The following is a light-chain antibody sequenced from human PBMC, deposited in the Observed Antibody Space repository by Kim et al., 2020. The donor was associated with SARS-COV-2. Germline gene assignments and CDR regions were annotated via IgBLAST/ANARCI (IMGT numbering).Light chain of an antibody. CDR3: QHYGRSPPLT. J-gene: IGKJ3*01. CDR1: QSVSSSY. Sequence: EIVLTQSPGTLSLSPGERATLSCRASQSVSSSYLAWYQQKPGQAPRLLIYGASSRATGIPDRFSGGGSGTDFTLTINRLEPEDFAVYYCQHYGRSPPLTFGPGTKVDIK. V-gene: IGKV3-20*01. CDR2: GAS.